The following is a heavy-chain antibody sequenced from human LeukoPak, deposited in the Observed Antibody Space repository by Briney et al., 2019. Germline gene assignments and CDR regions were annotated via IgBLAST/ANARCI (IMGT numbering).Heavy chain of an antibody. CDR1: GDSIGSSSYY. CDR2: IFYIGST. Sequence: PSETLSLTCNVSGDSIGSSSYYWGWIRQTPEKGLEWIGSIFYIGSTYSPPSLKRRVTMSLDTSKNQFSLRLTSVTAADTAVYYCARQVAIVEPTDPNWFDSWGQGTLVTVSS. CDR3: ARQVAIVEPTDPNWFDS. D-gene: IGHD1-26*01. J-gene: IGHJ5*01. V-gene: IGHV4-39*07.